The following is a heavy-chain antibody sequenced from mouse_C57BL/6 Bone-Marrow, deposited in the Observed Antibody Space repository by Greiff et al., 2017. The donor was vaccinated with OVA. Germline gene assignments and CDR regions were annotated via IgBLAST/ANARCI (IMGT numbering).Heavy chain of an antibody. Sequence: VQGVESGAELVRPGTSVKVSCKASGYAFTNYLIEWVKQRPGQGLEWIGVINPGSGGTNYNEKFKGKATLTADKSSSTAYMQLSSLTSEDSAVYFCARLPGAYWGQGTLVTVSA. CDR2: INPGSGGT. J-gene: IGHJ3*01. D-gene: IGHD4-1*01. CDR3: ARLPGAY. V-gene: IGHV1-54*01. CDR1: GYAFTNYL.